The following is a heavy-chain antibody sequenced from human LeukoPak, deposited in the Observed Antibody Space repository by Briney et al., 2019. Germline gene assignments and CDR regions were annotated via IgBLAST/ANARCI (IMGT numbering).Heavy chain of an antibody. J-gene: IGHJ4*02. CDR3: AGGGGGSSTFDY. Sequence: SETLSLTCTVSGGSISSDGYYWSWIRQPPGKGLEWIGYIYHSGSTYYNPSLKSRVTISVDRSKNQFSLKLSSVTAADTAVYFCAGGGGGSSTFDYWGQGTLVTVSS. D-gene: IGHD1-26*01. CDR1: GGSISSDGYY. CDR2: IYHSGST. V-gene: IGHV4-30-2*01.